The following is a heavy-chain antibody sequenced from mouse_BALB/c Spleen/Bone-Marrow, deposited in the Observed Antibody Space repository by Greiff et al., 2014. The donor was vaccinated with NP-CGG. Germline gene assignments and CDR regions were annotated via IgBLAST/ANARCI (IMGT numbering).Heavy chain of an antibody. D-gene: IGHD2-12*01. CDR3: ARDYGYYKDVGDY. J-gene: IGHJ2*01. Sequence: QVQLQQSGPGLVAPSQSLSITCTVSGFSLTSYALHWVRQPPGKGLEWLGVIWAGGSTNYNSALMSGLNISKDNSKSQVFLKMNSLQTDDTAVYYCARDYGYYKDVGDYWGQGTTLTVSS. CDR1: GFSLTSYA. V-gene: IGHV2-9*02. CDR2: IWAGGST.